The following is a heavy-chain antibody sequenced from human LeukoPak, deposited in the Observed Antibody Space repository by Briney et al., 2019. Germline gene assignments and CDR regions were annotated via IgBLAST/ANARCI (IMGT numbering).Heavy chain of an antibody. Sequence: SETLSLTCAVYGGSFSGYYWSWIRQPPGKGLEWIGEINHSGSTNYNPSLKSRVTISVDTSKNQFSLKLNSVTAADTAVYYCARGGGYYYGSGSYYNPWGQGTLVTVSS. V-gene: IGHV4-34*01. CDR1: GGSFSGYY. J-gene: IGHJ5*02. CDR2: INHSGST. CDR3: ARGGGYYYGSGSYYNP. D-gene: IGHD3-10*01.